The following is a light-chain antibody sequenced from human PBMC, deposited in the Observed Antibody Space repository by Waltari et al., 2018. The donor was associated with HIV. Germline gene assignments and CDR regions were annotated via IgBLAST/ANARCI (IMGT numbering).Light chain of an antibody. J-gene: IGLJ1*01. CDR2: DNT. Sequence: QSVLTQPPSVSGAPVPRVTISCTGSSSNIGAGYDVHWYQHLPARAPKLLIYDNTNRPSAGPDRFSGSKSGTSAALAITGLQAVDETDYYCQSYYTSLSASVFGTGTKVTVL. V-gene: IGLV1-40*01. CDR3: QSYYTSLSASV. CDR1: SSNIGAGYD.